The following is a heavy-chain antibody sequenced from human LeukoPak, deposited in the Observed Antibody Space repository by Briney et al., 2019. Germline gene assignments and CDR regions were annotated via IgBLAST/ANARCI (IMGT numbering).Heavy chain of an antibody. CDR3: VRDSPNSKPRFDW. CDR2: ISYDGNKK. D-gene: IGHD2/OR15-2a*01. J-gene: IGHJ4*02. Sequence: PGGSLRLSCAASGFTFTSYNFHWVRQAPGKGLQWVGMISYDGNKKYEHSVKGRITISRENYKNTLYLQMTSLRLEDTAVYFCVRDSPNSKPRFDWWGQGTLVTVSS. CDR1: GFTFTSYN. V-gene: IGHV3-30*03.